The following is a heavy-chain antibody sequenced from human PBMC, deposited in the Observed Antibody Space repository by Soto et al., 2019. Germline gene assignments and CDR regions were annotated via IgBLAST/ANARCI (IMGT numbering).Heavy chain of an antibody. J-gene: IGHJ5*02. CDR1: GFTFSSYA. V-gene: IGHV3-30-3*01. CDR2: ISYDGSNK. Sequence: LRLSCAASGFTFSSYAMHWVRQAPGKGLEWVAVISYDGSNKYYADSVKGRFTISRDNSKNTLYLQMNSLRAEDTAVYYCARGAELLGPADWFDPWGQGTLVTVSS. CDR3: ARGAELLGPADWFDP. D-gene: IGHD2-15*01.